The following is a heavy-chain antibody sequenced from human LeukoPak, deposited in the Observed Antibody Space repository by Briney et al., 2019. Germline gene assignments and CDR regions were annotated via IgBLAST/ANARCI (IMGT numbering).Heavy chain of an antibody. J-gene: IGHJ4*02. D-gene: IGHD4-17*01. CDR2: ISGRSADI. Sequence: GGSLRLSCAASGFTFSSYAMNWVRQAPGKGLEWVSSISGRSADIYYADSVKGRFTISRDNAKNSVFLQMNNLRVEDTAIYYCAKGNTKTPIRPGEATVTKGYFDYWGQGTLVTVSS. CDR3: AKGNTKTPIRPGEATVTKGYFDY. V-gene: IGHV3-21*06. CDR1: GFTFSSYA.